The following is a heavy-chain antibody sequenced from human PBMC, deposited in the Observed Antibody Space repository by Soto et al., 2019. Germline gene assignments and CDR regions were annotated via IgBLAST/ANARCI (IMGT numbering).Heavy chain of an antibody. CDR1: GFTFSTYD. CDR2: TTKSGDKT. CDR3: ARGGISSSGLDS. D-gene: IGHD1-20*01. J-gene: IGHJ4*02. V-gene: IGHV3-23*01. Sequence: EVQLLESGGDLVQRGGSLRLSCATSGFTFSTYDMTWFRQAPGKGLEWVSSTTKSGDKTWYADSVKGRFTISRDNPKNTLNLQFNSLRAEDTAVYYCARGGISSSGLDSWGQGTLVTVSS.